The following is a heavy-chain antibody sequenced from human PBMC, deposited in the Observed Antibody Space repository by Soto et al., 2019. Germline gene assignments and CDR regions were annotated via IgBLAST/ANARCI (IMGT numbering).Heavy chain of an antibody. CDR3: ARGGGYDFRSSQAPPIDV. Sequence: SETMSLTCNVSGGSISDFYWSWIRQSPGKRLEWIGYLYYTGSTNYNPALKSRVTISLDTSKNQFSLQVRSVTAADTAVYYCARGGGYDFRSSQAPPIDVWGQGTTVTVSS. CDR2: LYYTGST. V-gene: IGHV4-59*01. J-gene: IGHJ6*02. CDR1: GGSISDFY. D-gene: IGHD3-3*01.